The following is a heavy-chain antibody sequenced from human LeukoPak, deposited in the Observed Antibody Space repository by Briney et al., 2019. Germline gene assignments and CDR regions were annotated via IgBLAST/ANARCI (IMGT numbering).Heavy chain of an antibody. D-gene: IGHD3-22*01. CDR3: ARNPPNYYDSSGRMGAFDV. J-gene: IGHJ3*01. CDR2: VHHSGIT. CDR1: GGFISSGGYY. Sequence: SETLSLTCVVSGGFISSGGYYWGWIRHPPEKGLEWIGSVHHSGITHYNTSLKSRVTISVDKSKNQFSLELTSVTAADTAVYYCARNPPNYYDSSGRMGAFDVWGQGTMVTVSS. V-gene: IGHV4-39*01.